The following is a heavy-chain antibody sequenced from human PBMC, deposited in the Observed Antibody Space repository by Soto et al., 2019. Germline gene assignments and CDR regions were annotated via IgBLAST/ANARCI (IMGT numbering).Heavy chain of an antibody. D-gene: IGHD3-10*01. V-gene: IGHV4-31*03. CDR2: IYYSGST. J-gene: IGHJ5*02. CDR1: GGSISSGGYY. CDR3: ARLRYYGSGSYSNWFDP. Sequence: SETLSLTCTVSGGSISSGGYYWSWIRQHPGKGLEWIGYIYYSGSTYYNPSLKSRVTISVDTSKNQFSLELSSVTAADTAVYYCARLRYYGSGSYSNWFDPWGQGTLVTVSS.